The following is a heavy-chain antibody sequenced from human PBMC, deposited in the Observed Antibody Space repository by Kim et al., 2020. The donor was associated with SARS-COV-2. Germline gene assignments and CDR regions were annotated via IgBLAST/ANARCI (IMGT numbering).Heavy chain of an antibody. J-gene: IGHJ4*02. V-gene: IGHV1-18*01. Sequence: TNYAQKFQGRVTMTTDTATSTVYMELRSLRADDTAVYYCERGLGGSGSHWYWGQGTLVTVSS. CDR2: T. CDR3: ERGLGGSGSHWY. D-gene: IGHD3-10*01.